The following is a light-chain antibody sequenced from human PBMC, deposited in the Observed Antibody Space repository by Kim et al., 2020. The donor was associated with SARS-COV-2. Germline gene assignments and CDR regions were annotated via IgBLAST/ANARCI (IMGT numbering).Light chain of an antibody. CDR1: SSNSGAVFD. V-gene: IGLV1-40*01. CDR3: QSYDSSLSGYV. Sequence: GVPTSCTGGSSNSGAVFDVHWYQQLPGPAPKLLIYGNSNRPSGVPDRFSGSKSGTSASLAITGLQAEDEADYYCQSYDSSLSGYVFGTGTKVTVL. J-gene: IGLJ1*01. CDR2: GNS.